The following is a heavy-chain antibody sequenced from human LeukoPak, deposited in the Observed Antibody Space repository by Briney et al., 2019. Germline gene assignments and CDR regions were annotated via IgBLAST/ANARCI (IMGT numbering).Heavy chain of an antibody. CDR1: GGSISSYY. V-gene: IGHV4-59*08. D-gene: IGHD4-23*01. CDR3: ARPSLDYGGIDAFDF. CDR2: IYYSGST. J-gene: IGHJ3*01. Sequence: SETLSLTCTVSGGSISSYYWSWIRQPPGKGLEWIGFIYYSGSTNYNPSLKSRVTISVDTSKNQFSLKLSSVTASDTAVYYCARPSLDYGGIDAFDFWGQGTLVTVSS.